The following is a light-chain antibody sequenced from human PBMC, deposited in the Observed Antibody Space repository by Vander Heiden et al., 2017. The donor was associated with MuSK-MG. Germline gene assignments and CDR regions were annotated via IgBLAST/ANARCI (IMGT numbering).Light chain of an antibody. CDR3: RSYDSSLRGCSV. J-gene: IGLJ2*01. Sequence: QSVLTQPPSVSGAPGQRVTISCTGSSSNNGAGYDVQWHQQHPGAAAPLLIYGNSSQPSAVPDRFSGCKAGTTASRPIIGVQAEDDADDYCRSYDSSLRGCSVFGGGTKLTVL. CDR2: GNS. CDR1: SSNNGAGYD. V-gene: IGLV1-40*01.